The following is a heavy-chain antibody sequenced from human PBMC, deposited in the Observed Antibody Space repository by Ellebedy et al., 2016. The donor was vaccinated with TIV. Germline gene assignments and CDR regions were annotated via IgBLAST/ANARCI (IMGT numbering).Heavy chain of an antibody. D-gene: IGHD6-19*01. CDR1: GGTFSSYA. Sequence: ASVKVSCXASGGTFSSYAISWVRQAPGQGLEWMGGIIPIFGTANYAQKFQGRVTITADESTSTAYMELSSLRSEDTAVYYCAGAGKQWLAPHDPFDYWGQGTLVTVSS. CDR3: AGAGKQWLAPHDPFDY. CDR2: IIPIFGTA. J-gene: IGHJ4*02. V-gene: IGHV1-69*13.